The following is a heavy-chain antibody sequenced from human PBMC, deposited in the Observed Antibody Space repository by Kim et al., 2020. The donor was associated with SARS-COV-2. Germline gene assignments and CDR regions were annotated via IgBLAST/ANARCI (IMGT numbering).Heavy chain of an antibody. J-gene: IGHJ6*02. Sequence: GGSLRLSCAASGFTFDDYAMHWVRQAPGKGLEWVSLISGDGGSTYYADSVKGRFTISRDNSKNSLYLQMNSLRTEDTALYYCAKDMEGSGTTLDGTGRYYGMDVWGQGTTVTVSS. D-gene: IGHD1-1*01. V-gene: IGHV3-43*02. CDR2: ISGDGGST. CDR1: GFTFDDYA. CDR3: AKDMEGSGTTLDGTGRYYGMDV.